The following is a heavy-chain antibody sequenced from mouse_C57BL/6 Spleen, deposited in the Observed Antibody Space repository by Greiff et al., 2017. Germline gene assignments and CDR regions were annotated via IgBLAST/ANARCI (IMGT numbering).Heavy chain of an antibody. Sequence: QVQLQQPGAELVKPGASVKMSCKASGHTFTSYWITWVKQRPGQGLEWIGDIYPGSGSTNYNEKFKSKATLTVDTSSSTAYMQLSSLTSEDSAVYYCARAIDYPYAMDYWGQGTSVTVSS. D-gene: IGHD2-4*01. V-gene: IGHV1-55*01. CDR2: IYPGSGST. CDR3: ARAIDYPYAMDY. J-gene: IGHJ4*01. CDR1: GHTFTSYW.